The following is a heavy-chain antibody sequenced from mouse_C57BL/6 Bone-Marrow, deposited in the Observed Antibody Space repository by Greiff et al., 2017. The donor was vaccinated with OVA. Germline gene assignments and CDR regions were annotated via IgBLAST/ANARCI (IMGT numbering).Heavy chain of an antibody. D-gene: IGHD2-3*01. J-gene: IGHJ3*01. Sequence: VQLQQSGAELVRPGASVKLSCTASGFNIQDDYMHWVKQRPEQGLEWIGWIDPENGDTAYASKFQGKATITADTSSNTAYLQLSSLTSEDTAVYYCTTLYDGYYVGFAYWGQGTLVTVSA. V-gene: IGHV14-4*01. CDR2: IDPENGDT. CDR1: GFNIQDDY. CDR3: TTLYDGYYVGFAY.